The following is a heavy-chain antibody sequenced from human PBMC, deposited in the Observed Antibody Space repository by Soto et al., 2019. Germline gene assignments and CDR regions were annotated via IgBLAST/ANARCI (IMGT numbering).Heavy chain of an antibody. D-gene: IGHD6-13*01. J-gene: IGHJ4*02. CDR2: INPSGGGT. CDR1: GYNFTSYS. CDR3: ARDHIAISGLLDY. V-gene: IGHV1-46*01. Sequence: ASVKVSCKASGYNFTSYSMNWVRQAPGQGLEWMGIINPSGGGTSFAQKFQGRVTMTRDTSTSTVYMELSSLRSEDTAVYYCARDHIAISGLLDYWGQGTLVTVSS.